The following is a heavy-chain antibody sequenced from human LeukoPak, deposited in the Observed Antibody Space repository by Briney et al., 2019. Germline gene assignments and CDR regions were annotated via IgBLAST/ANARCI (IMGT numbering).Heavy chain of an antibody. CDR3: AKGNSSSWYAPLDH. CDR2: ISGSGGST. V-gene: IGHV3-23*01. D-gene: IGHD6-13*01. Sequence: PGGSLRLSCAASGFTFSSYAMSWVRQAPGKGLEWVSAISGSGGSTYYADSVKGRFTISRDNTKNTLYLQMNSVRAEDTAVYYCAKGNSSSWYAPLDHWGQGTLVTVSS. J-gene: IGHJ4*02. CDR1: GFTFSSYA.